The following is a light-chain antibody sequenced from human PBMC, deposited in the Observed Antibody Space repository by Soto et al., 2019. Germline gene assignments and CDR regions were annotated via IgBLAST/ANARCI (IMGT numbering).Light chain of an antibody. Sequence: QSVLTQPASVSGSPGQSITISCTGTSSDVGGYNYVSWYQQHPGKAPKLMIYEVTNRPSGVSHRFSGSKSGNSASLTISGRQAEDEADYYCCSYRSGNTWVFGGGTKLTVL. J-gene: IGLJ3*02. V-gene: IGLV2-14*01. CDR2: EVT. CDR1: SSDVGGYNY. CDR3: CSYRSGNTWV.